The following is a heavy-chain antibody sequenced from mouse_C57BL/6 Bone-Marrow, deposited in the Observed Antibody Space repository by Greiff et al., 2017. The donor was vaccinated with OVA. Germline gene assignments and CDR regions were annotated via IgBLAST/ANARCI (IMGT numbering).Heavy chain of an antibody. D-gene: IGHD3-2*01. CDR3: VSDSQRGYYYAMDY. CDR1: GYTFTDYY. V-gene: IGHV1-19*01. Sequence: EVQLQQSGPVLVKPGASVKMSCKASGYTFTDYYMNWVKQSHGKSLEWIGVINPYNGGTSYNQKFKGKATLTVDKSSSTAYMELNSLTSEDSAVYDCVSDSQRGYYYAMDYWGQGTSVTVSS. CDR2: INPYNGGT. J-gene: IGHJ4*01.